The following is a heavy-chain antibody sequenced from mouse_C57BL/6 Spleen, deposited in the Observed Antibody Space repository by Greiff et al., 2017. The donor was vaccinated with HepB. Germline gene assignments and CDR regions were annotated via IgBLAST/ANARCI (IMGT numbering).Heavy chain of an antibody. V-gene: IGHV1-55*01. CDR3: ARRPGSSPYYAMDY. CDR1: GYTFTSYW. D-gene: IGHD1-1*01. J-gene: IGHJ4*01. Sequence: QVQLKQPGAELVKPGASVKMSCKASGYTFTSYWITWVKQRPGQGLEWIGDIYPGSGSTNYNEKFKSKATLTVDTSSSTAYMQLSSLTSEDSAVYYCARRPGSSPYYAMDYWGQGTSVTVSS. CDR2: IYPGSGST.